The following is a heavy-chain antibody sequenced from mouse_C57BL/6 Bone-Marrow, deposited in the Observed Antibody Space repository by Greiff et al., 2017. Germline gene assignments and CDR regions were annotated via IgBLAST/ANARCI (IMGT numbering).Heavy chain of an antibody. D-gene: IGHD2-5*01. V-gene: IGHV1-53*01. Sequence: LQQPGTELVKPGASVKLSCKASGYTFTSYWMHWVKQRPGQGLEWIGNINPSNGGTNYNEKFKSKATLTVDKSSSTAYVQLHSLTSEDSAVYYCARSYYSNLDWFAYWGQGTLVTVSA. J-gene: IGHJ3*01. CDR1: GYTFTSYW. CDR2: INPSNGGT. CDR3: ARSYYSNLDWFAY.